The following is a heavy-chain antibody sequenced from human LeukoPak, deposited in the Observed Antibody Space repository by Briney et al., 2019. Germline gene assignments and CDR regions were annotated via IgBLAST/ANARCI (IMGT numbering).Heavy chain of an antibody. CDR2: IWYDGSNK. J-gene: IGHJ3*02. CDR3: ARDQQRIAVAPDAFDI. V-gene: IGHV3-33*01. Sequence: PGGSLRLSCAASGFTFSSYGMHWVRQAPGKGLEWVAVIWYDGSNKYYADSVKGRFTISRDNSKNTLYLQMNSLRAEDTAEYYCARDQQRIAVAPDAFDIWGQGTMVTVSS. D-gene: IGHD6-19*01. CDR1: GFTFSSYG.